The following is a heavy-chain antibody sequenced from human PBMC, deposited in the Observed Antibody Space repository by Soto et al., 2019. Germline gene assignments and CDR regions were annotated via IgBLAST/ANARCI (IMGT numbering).Heavy chain of an antibody. CDR1: GFTFSSYA. J-gene: IGHJ4*02. V-gene: IGHV3-30-3*01. CDR3: ARGSCTNGVCYPFEY. CDR2: ISYDGSNK. D-gene: IGHD2-8*01. Sequence: QVQLVESGGGVVQPGRSLRLSCAASGFTFSSYAMHWVRQAPGKGLEWVAVISYDGSNKYYADSVKGRFTISRDNSKNTLYVQMNSLRAEDTAVYYCARGSCTNGVCYPFEYWGQGTLVTVSS.